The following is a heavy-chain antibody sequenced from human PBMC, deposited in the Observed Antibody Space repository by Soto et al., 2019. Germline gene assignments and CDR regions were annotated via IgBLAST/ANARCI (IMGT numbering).Heavy chain of an antibody. CDR3: AREGTYGSGSYPRNSWFDP. V-gene: IGHV4-34*01. CDR1: GGSFSGYY. J-gene: IGHJ5*02. CDR2: INHSGRT. D-gene: IGHD3-10*01. Sequence: QVQLQQWGAGLLKPSETLSLTCAVDGGSFSGYYWSWIRQPPGKGLEWIGEINHSGRTESYPALKSRVAITVDTSKYQFYLKLSSVTAADTAVYYCAREGTYGSGSYPRNSWFDPWGQGTLVTVSS.